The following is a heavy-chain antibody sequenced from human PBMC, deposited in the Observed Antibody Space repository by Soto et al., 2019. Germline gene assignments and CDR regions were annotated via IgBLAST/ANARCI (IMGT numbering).Heavy chain of an antibody. Sequence: QVQLVQSGAEEKKPGASVKVSCKASGYTFTNYATHWVRQAPGQRLEWMGWINAGNGNTKYSQKFQGRVTITRDTSAGTAYMELSSLRSEDTAVYYCARVSGYYLPDYWGQGTLVTVSS. J-gene: IGHJ4*02. CDR3: ARVSGYYLPDY. CDR2: INAGNGNT. D-gene: IGHD5-12*01. V-gene: IGHV1-3*05. CDR1: GYTFTNYA.